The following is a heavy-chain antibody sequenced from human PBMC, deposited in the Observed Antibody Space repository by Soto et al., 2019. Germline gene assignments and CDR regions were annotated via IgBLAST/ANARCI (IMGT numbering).Heavy chain of an antibody. CDR1: GGSFSSDSFI. V-gene: IGHV4-31*03. CDR2: IDYSGTT. Sequence: QVQLQESGPGLVKPSQTLSLTCSVSGGSFSSDSFIWSWVRQFPGKGLEWIGYIDYSGTTYFNLTVRSRITLSVDTSKNQFSLNLSSVTAADTAVYYCARDHKWDGLDVWGQGTTVNFSS. J-gene: IGHJ6*02. D-gene: IGHD1-26*01. CDR3: ARDHKWDGLDV.